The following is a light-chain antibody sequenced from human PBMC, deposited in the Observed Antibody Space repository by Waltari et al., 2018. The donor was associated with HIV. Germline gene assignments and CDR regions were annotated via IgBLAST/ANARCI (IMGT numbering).Light chain of an antibody. CDR2: DAS. Sequence: EIVLTQSPATLSLSPGERVTLSCRASQTVSSSLSWYQKKPGQSPRLLIYDASRRSAGIPASFSGSGSGTDFTLTISILEPEDFAVYYCQQRSNWPPSITFGQGTRLEIK. J-gene: IGKJ5*01. V-gene: IGKV3-11*01. CDR1: QTVSSS. CDR3: QQRSNWPPSIT.